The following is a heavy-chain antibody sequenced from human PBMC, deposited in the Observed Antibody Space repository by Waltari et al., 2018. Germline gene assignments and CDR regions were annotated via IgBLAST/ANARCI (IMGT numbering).Heavy chain of an antibody. CDR3: AKAIDGGYDFPSYFDS. D-gene: IGHD5-12*01. Sequence: GRQAPGKGLEWVSSISDSGGFTYHADSVKGRFPISRDNSKNTLYLQMNFLRAEDTAVYYCAKAIDGGYDFPSYFDSWGQGTLVTVSS. CDR2: ISDSGGFT. V-gene: IGHV3-23*01. J-gene: IGHJ4*02.